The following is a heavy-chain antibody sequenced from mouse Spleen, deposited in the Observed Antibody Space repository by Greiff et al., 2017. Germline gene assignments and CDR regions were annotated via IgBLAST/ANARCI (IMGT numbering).Heavy chain of an antibody. CDR2: IYPGSGNT. J-gene: IGHJ2*01. CDR1: GYSFTSYY. CDR3: ARAHYDY. V-gene: IGHV1-66*01. Sequence: VQVVESGPELVKPGASVKISCKASGYSFTSYYIHWVKQRPGQGLEWIGWIYPGSGNTKYNEKFKGKATLTADTSSSTAYMQLSSLTSEDSAVYYCARAHYDYWGQGTTLTVSS.